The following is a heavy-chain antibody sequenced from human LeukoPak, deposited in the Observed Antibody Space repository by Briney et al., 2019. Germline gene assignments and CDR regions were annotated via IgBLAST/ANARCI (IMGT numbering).Heavy chain of an antibody. CDR1: GFTFSSYG. D-gene: IGHD3-22*01. J-gene: IGHJ3*02. CDR3: AKGRITMSDALDI. Sequence: PGGSLRLSCAASGFTFSSYGMHWVRQAPGKGLEWVAVISYDGSNKYYADSVKGRFTISRDNSKDTLYLQMNSLRAEDTAVYYCAKGRITMSDALDIWGQGTMVTVSS. V-gene: IGHV3-30*18. CDR2: ISYDGSNK.